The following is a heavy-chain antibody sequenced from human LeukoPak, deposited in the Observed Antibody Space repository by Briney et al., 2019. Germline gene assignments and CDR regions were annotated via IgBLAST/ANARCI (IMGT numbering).Heavy chain of an antibody. D-gene: IGHD2-15*01. V-gene: IGHV4-38-2*01. J-gene: IGHJ4*02. CDR1: GYSISSGYY. CDR2: IYHSGST. CDR3: ARNCSGGSCHDY. Sequence: SETLSLTCAVSGYSISSGYYWGWIRQPPGKGLEWIGSIYHSGSTYYNPSLKSRVTLSVDTSKNQFSLKLTSVTAADTAVYYCARNCSGGSCHDYWGQGTLVTVSS.